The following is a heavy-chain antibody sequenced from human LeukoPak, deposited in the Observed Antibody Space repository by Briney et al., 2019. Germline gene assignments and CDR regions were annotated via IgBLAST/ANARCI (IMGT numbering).Heavy chain of an antibody. Sequence: SETLSLTCTVSGGSISSYYWSWIRQPPGKGLEWIGYIYYSGSTNYNPSLKSRVTISVDTSKNQSSLKLSSVTAADTAVYYCARAGISSSWYGWFDPWGQGTLVTVSS. CDR1: GGSISSYY. J-gene: IGHJ5*02. CDR3: ARAGISSSWYGWFDP. D-gene: IGHD6-13*01. CDR2: IYYSGST. V-gene: IGHV4-59*01.